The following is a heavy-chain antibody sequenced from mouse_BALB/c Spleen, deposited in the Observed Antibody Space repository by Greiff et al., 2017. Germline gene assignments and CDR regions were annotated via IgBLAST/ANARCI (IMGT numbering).Heavy chain of an antibody. V-gene: IGHV1S56*01. D-gene: IGHD2-4*01. J-gene: IGHJ4*01. CDR2: IYPGDGST. CDR1: GYTFTSYY. Sequence: QVQLQQSGPELVKPGASVKMSCKASGYTFTSYYIHWVKQRPGQGLEWIGWIYPGDGSTKYNEKFKGKTTLTADKSSSTAYMLLSSLTSEDSAIYFCATDYDYAMDYWGQGTSVTVSS. CDR3: ATDYDYAMDY.